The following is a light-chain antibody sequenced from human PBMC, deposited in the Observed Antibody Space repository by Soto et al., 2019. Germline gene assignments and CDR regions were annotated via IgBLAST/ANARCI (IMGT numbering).Light chain of an antibody. CDR1: QGISSY. CDR3: QQYYSYPQT. CDR2: AAS. Sequence: AIRMTQSPSSLSASTGDRVTITCRASQGISSYLAWYQQKQGKAPKLLIYAASTLQSGVPSRFSGSGSGTDFTLTISCLQSEDFSTYYCQQYYSYPQTFGQGTKVEIK. J-gene: IGKJ1*01. V-gene: IGKV1-8*01.